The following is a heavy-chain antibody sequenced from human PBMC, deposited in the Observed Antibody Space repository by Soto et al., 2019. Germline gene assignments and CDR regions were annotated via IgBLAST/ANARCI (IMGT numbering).Heavy chain of an antibody. J-gene: IGHJ6*02. CDR3: ARRRQITFGGVDYGMDV. Sequence: QVQLVESGGGVVQPGRSLRLSCAVSGFTFSTYGVHWVRQAPGKGLEWVAVISYDGSNKYYADSVKGRFTISRDNSKNTLYLEMNSLRAEDTAVYYCARRRQITFGGVDYGMDVWGQGTTVTVSS. V-gene: IGHV3-30-3*01. CDR1: GFTFSTYG. D-gene: IGHD3-16*01. CDR2: ISYDGSNK.